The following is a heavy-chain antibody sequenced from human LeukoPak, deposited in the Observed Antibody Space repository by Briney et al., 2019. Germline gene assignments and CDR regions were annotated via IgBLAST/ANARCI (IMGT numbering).Heavy chain of an antibody. CDR2: ISAYNGNT. Sequence: ASVKVSCKASGYTFTSYGISWVRQAPGQGLEWMGRISAYNGNTNYAQKLQGRVTMTTDTSTSTAYMELRSLRSDDTAVYYCARDDGTKWEPIGTIDYWGQGTLVTVSS. CDR3: ARDDGTKWEPIGTIDY. V-gene: IGHV1-18*01. D-gene: IGHD1-26*01. J-gene: IGHJ4*02. CDR1: GYTFTSYG.